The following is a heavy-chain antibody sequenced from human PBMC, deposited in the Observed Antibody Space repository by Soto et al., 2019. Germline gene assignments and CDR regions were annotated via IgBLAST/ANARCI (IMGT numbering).Heavy chain of an antibody. D-gene: IGHD2-2*01. CDR1: GFTFSSYG. CDR3: ARDRRYCSSTSCSRKIEHYYYYMDV. J-gene: IGHJ6*03. V-gene: IGHV3-33*01. CDR2: IWYDGSNK. Sequence: GGSLRLSCAASGFTFSSYGMHWVRQAPGKGLEWVAVIWYDGSNKYYADSVKGRFTISRDNSKNTLYLQMNSLRAEDTAVYYCARDRRYCSSTSCSRKIEHYYYYMDVWGKGTTVTVSS.